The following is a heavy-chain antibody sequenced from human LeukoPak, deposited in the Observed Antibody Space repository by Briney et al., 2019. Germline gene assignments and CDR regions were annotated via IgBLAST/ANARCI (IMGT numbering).Heavy chain of an antibody. J-gene: IGHJ4*02. V-gene: IGHV3-48*03. Sequence: GGSLRLSCAASGFTFSSYEMHWVRQAPGEGLEWVSYISFSGSTTFYADSVKGRFTISRDNSKNTLYLQMNSLRAEDTAVYYCAKDYGSGEIIDYWGQGTLVTVSS. D-gene: IGHD3-10*01. CDR2: ISFSGSTT. CDR3: AKDYGSGEIIDY. CDR1: GFTFSSYE.